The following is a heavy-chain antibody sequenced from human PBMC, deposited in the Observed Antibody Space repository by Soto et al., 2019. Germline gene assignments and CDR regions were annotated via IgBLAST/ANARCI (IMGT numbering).Heavy chain of an antibody. V-gene: IGHV3-23*01. CDR1: GFTFSSYA. CDR3: AKDTSGSYRTRYYFDY. J-gene: IGHJ4*02. CDR2: ISGSGGST. D-gene: IGHD1-26*01. Sequence: GGSLRLSCAASGFTFSSYAMSWVRQAPGKGLEWVSAISGSGGSTYYADSVKGRFTISRDNSKNTLCLQMNSLRAEDTAVYYCAKDTSGSYRTRYYFDYWGQGTQVTVSS.